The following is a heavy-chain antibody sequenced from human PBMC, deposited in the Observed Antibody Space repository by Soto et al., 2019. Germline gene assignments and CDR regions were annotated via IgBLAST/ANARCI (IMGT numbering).Heavy chain of an antibody. J-gene: IGHJ5*02. CDR3: AKDAISGDGIWLMDS. Sequence: PGGFLSLSCAAAGCNFLDYAMTWARQAPGKGLEWVSSLLRSGSSAYYADSVRGRFTISSGTSANSLYLQMDNLRAEDTAIYYCAKDAISGDGIWLMDSWGQGTVVTVSS. CDR2: LLRSGSSA. D-gene: IGHD4-17*01. CDR1: GCNFLDYA. V-gene: IGHV3-23*01.